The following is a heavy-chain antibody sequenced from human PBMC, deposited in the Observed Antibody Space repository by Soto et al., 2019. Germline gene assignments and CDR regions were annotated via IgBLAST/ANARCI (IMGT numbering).Heavy chain of an antibody. CDR3: ARTSSGIWTMDV. D-gene: IGHD6-19*01. V-gene: IGHV3-33*01. CDR1: GFTFSSYG. Sequence: GGSLRLSCAASGFTFSSYGMHWVRQAPGKGLEWVAVIWYDGTNKYYADSVKGRFTINPDTSKNQFSLQLNSVTPEDTAVYYCARTSSGIWTMDVWGKGTTVTVSS. J-gene: IGHJ6*03. CDR2: IWYDGTNK.